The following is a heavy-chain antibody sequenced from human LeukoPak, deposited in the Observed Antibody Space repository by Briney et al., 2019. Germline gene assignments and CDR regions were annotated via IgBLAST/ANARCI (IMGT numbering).Heavy chain of an antibody. J-gene: IGHJ4*02. CDR3: ARGGRFDYFDY. CDR1: GFSLTTFS. D-gene: IGHD3-16*01. V-gene: IGHV3-48*01. Sequence: GGSLRLSCAGSGFSLTTFSMNWVRQAPGKGLEWGSYISGRSTTIYYADFVKGRFTSSRDNAKNSMDLRMNSLRAEDMAVCYCARGGRFDYFDYWGEGTLVTVSP. CDR2: ISGRSTTI.